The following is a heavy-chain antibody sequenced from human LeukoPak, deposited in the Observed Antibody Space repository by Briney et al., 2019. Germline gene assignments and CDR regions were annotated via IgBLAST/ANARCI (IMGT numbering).Heavy chain of an antibody. D-gene: IGHD3-22*01. J-gene: IGHJ3*02. CDR1: GFTFSNYA. CDR2: ISGGGGNT. V-gene: IGHV3-23*01. Sequence: GGSLRLSCAASGFTFSNYAMTWVRQAPGKGLEWVSGISGGGGNTYYADSVEGRFTISRDNSKKTVHLQMSSLRAEDTAVYYCAREQYYDSSGYTDAFDIWGQGTMVTVSS. CDR3: AREQYYDSSGYTDAFDI.